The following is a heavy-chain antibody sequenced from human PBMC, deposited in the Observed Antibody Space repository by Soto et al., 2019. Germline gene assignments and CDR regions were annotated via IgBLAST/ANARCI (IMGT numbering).Heavy chain of an antibody. J-gene: IGHJ4*02. CDR1: GGSISSYY. Sequence: SETLSLTCTVSGGSISSYYWSWIRQPPGKGLEWIGYIYYSGSTNYNPSLKSRVTISVDTSKNQFSLKLSSVTAADTAVYYCASSSSGWKWDYWGQGTLVTVSS. D-gene: IGHD6-19*01. CDR2: IYYSGST. V-gene: IGHV4-59*01. CDR3: ASSSSGWKWDY.